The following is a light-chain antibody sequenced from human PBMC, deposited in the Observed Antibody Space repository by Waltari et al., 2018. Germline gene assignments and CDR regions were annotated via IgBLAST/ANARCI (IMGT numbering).Light chain of an antibody. CDR3: QQSYSAPH. J-gene: IGKJ3*01. CDR2: AAS. Sequence: DIQMAQSPSSLSASVGDRITITCRASQSISSHLNWYQHKSGKAPKLLIYAASSLQSGVPSRFSGSGSVTDFTLTISSLQPEAFATYYCQQSYSAPHFGPGTKVDIK. CDR1: QSISSH. V-gene: IGKV1-39*01.